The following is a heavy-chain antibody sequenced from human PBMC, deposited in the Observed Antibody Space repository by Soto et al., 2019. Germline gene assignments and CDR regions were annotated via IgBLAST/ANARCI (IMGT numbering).Heavy chain of an antibody. CDR1: GGSISSSSYY. CDR3: ARRPLPQSIAARRGHYYYYGMDV. V-gene: IGHV4-39*01. Sequence: TSETLSLTCTVSGGSISSSSYYWGWIRQPPGKGLEWIGSIYYSGSTYYNPSLKSRVTISVDTSKNQFSLKLSSVTAADTAVYYCARRPLPQSIAARRGHYYYYGMDVWGQGTTVTVSS. D-gene: IGHD6-6*01. J-gene: IGHJ6*02. CDR2: IYYSGST.